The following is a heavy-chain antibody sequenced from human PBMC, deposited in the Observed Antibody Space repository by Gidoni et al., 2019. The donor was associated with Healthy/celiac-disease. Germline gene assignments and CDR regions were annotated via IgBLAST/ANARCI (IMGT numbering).Heavy chain of an antibody. CDR1: GFTCSNAW. CDR3: TTDLTEMATIFDY. CDR2: IKSKTDGGTT. D-gene: IGHD5-12*01. Sequence: EVQLVESGGGLVKPGGSLRLSCAASGFTCSNAWMSWVRQAPGKGLEWVGRIKSKTDGGTTDYAAPVKGRFTISRDDSKNTLYLQMNSLKTEDTAVYYCTTDLTEMATIFDYWGQGTLVTVSS. J-gene: IGHJ4*02. V-gene: IGHV3-15*01.